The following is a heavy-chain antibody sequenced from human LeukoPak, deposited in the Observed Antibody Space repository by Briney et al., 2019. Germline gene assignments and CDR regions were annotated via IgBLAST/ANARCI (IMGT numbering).Heavy chain of an antibody. D-gene: IGHD3-3*01. Sequence: GGSLRLSCAASGFTFSNYWMSWVRQAPGKGLEWVANIKQDGSEKNYVDSVKGRFTVSRDNAKSSLHLQMNSLRAEDTAVYYCARDPSDYDSPLWGQGTLVTVSS. CDR3: ARDPSDYDSPL. CDR2: IKQDGSEK. V-gene: IGHV3-7*01. CDR1: GFTFSNYW. J-gene: IGHJ4*02.